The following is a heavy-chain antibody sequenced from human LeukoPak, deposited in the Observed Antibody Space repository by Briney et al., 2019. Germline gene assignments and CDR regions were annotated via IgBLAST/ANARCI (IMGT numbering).Heavy chain of an antibody. CDR3: TRCIAALGGTDYYYYMDV. CDR1: GFTFSDYY. Sequence: GGSLRLSCAASGFTFSDYYMSWIRQAPGKGLEWVSYISSSGSTIYYADSVKGRFTISRDNAKNSLYLQMNSLRAEDTAVYYCTRCIAALGGTDYYYYMDVWGKGTTVTVSS. J-gene: IGHJ6*03. D-gene: IGHD6-13*01. V-gene: IGHV3-11*04. CDR2: ISSSGSTI.